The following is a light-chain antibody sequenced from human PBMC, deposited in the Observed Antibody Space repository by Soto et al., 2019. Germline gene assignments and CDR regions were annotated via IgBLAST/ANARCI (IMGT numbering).Light chain of an antibody. CDR1: QSVSSK. CDR3: QHYYSSPLT. J-gene: IGKJ4*01. V-gene: IGKV3-15*01. CDR2: SAS. Sequence: EILMTQSPATLSVSPGDRVTFSCRASQSVSSKLAWYQQRPGQAPRLLIYSASRRATGFPGRFSGSGSGTDFTLTISSLQAEDVAVYYCQHYYSSPLTFGGGTKVDI.